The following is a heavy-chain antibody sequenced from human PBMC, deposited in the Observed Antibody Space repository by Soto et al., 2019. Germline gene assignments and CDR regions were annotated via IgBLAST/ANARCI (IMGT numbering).Heavy chain of an antibody. Sequence: EVQLVESGGDLVQPGGSLRLSCATSGFTFRTYWMSWVRQAPGKGLEWVACIKKDGSEEYYVDSVRGRFTISRDNAKNSLYLQMNSLRAEDTAVYYCAGLDTSIVKTPGYWGQGTLVTVSS. CDR1: GFTFRTYW. V-gene: IGHV3-7*01. D-gene: IGHD5-18*01. J-gene: IGHJ4*02. CDR2: IKKDGSEE. CDR3: AGLDTSIVKTPGY.